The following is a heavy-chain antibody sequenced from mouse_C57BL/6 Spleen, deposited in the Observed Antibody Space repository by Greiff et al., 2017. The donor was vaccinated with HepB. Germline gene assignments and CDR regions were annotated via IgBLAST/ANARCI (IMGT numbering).Heavy chain of an antibody. Sequence: QLQPSGPELVQPGASVKISCKASGYSFTDYNMNWVKQSNGKSLEWIGVINPNYGTTSYNQKFKGKATLTVDQSSSTAYMQLNSLTSEDSAVYYCARGDITTVVQYYFDYWGQGTTLTVSS. CDR3: ARGDITTVVQYYFDY. CDR1: GYSFTDYN. V-gene: IGHV1-39*01. J-gene: IGHJ2*01. D-gene: IGHD1-1*01. CDR2: INPNYGTT.